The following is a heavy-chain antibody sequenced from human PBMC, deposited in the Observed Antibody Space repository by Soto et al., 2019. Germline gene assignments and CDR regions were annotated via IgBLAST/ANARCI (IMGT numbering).Heavy chain of an antibody. CDR1: TFTFSAYW. CDR2: IKGDGSEK. J-gene: IGHJ6*02. Sequence: PGWSLRLSCSASTFTFSAYWMTWVRQAPGKGLEWVANIKGDGSEKYYVDSVKGRFTISRDNAKDSLYLQMNSLRAEDTAVYYCAKRRHCSSTSCDTGAGYYYYGMDVWGQGPTVTVSS. V-gene: IGHV3-7*01. CDR3: AKRRHCSSTSCDTGAGYYYYGMDV. D-gene: IGHD2-2*02.